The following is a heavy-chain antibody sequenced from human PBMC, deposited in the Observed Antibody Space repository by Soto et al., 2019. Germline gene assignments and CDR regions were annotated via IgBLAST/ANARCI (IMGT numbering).Heavy chain of an antibody. J-gene: IGHJ5*02. D-gene: IGHD2-21*02. Sequence: EVQLLGSGGGLVQPGGSLRLSCAASGFTFNNYAMNWVRQAPGKGLEWVSGISGSGGTTYYADSVKGRFTISRDNSRNTLYLRMISLRAGATAVYDCAQGDRSYCGADCYSAPWGQGTLVTVSS. CDR2: ISGSGGTT. V-gene: IGHV3-23*01. CDR3: AQGDRSYCGADCYSAP. CDR1: GFTFNNYA.